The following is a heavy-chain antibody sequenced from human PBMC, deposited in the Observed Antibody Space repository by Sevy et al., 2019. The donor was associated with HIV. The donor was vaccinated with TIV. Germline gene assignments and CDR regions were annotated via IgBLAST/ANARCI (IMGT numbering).Heavy chain of an antibody. J-gene: IGHJ5*02. CDR2: IKQDGSEK. V-gene: IGHV3-7*01. CDR1: GFTFSSYW. CDR3: ARSSIAALASGFDP. D-gene: IGHD6-6*01. Sequence: GGSLRLSCAASGFTFSSYWMSWVRQAPGKGLEWVANIKQDGSEKYYVDSVKGRFTISRDNAKNSLYLQMNSLRAEDTAVYYCARSSIAALASGFDPWGQGTLVTVSS.